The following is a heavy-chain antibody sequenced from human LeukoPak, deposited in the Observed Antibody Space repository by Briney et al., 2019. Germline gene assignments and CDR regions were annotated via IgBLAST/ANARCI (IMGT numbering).Heavy chain of an antibody. Sequence: GGSLRLSCAASGFTFSSYGIHWVRQAPGKGLEWVAFIRYDGSNKYYADSVKGRFTISRDNSKNTLYLQMNSLRAEDTAVYYCAKDQLQYCSSTSCYTFDYWGQGTMVTVSS. J-gene: IGHJ4*02. V-gene: IGHV3-30*02. CDR2: IRYDGSNK. CDR1: GFTFSSYG. CDR3: AKDQLQYCSSTSCYTFDY. D-gene: IGHD2-2*02.